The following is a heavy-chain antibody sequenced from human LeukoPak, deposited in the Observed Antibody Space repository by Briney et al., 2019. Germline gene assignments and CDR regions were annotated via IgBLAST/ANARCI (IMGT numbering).Heavy chain of an antibody. CDR3: ARDRAARSPLDY. Sequence: GASVKVSCKASGYTFTSYYMHWVRQAPGQGLEWMGIINPSGGSTSYAQKFQGRVTMTRDTSTSTAYMELRSLRSDDTAVYYCARDRAARSPLDYWGQGTLVTVSS. CDR1: GYTFTSYY. J-gene: IGHJ4*02. CDR2: INPSGGST. D-gene: IGHD6-6*01. V-gene: IGHV1-46*01.